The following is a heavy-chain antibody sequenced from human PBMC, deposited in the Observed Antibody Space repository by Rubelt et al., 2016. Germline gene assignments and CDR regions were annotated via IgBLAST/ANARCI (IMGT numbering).Heavy chain of an antibody. J-gene: IGHJ3*02. V-gene: IGHV1-18*01. Sequence: LVQSGAEVKKPGSSVKVSYKASGGTFSSYAISWVRQAPGQGLEWMGWISAYNGNTNYAQKLQGRVTMTTDTSTSTAYMELRSLRSDDTAVYYCARDRDGWQWLAPSLPDAFDIWGQGTMVTVSS. CDR2: ISAYNGNT. CDR1: GGTFSSYA. D-gene: IGHD6-19*01. CDR3: ARDRDGWQWLAPSLPDAFDI.